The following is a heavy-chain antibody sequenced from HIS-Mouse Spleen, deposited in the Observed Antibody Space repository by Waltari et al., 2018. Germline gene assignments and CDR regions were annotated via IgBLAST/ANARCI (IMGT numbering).Heavy chain of an antibody. D-gene: IGHD4-17*01. CDR2: ISYDGSNK. V-gene: IGHV3-30*04. Sequence: QVQLVESGGGVVQPGRSLRLSWAAAGFTFSSYALTWVRPEQGKGLEWVAVISYDGSNKYYADSVKGRFTISRDNSKNTLYLQMNSLRAEDTAVYYCARAPHDADYGVVFDYWGQGTLVTVSS. CDR1: GFTFSSYA. CDR3: ARAPHDADYGVVFDY. J-gene: IGHJ4*02.